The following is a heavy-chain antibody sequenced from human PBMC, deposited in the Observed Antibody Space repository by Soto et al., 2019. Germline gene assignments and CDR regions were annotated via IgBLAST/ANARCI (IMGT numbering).Heavy chain of an antibody. CDR1: GGSISSGGYY. CDR2: IYYSGST. D-gene: IGHD6-6*01. Sequence: PSETLSLTCTVSGGSISSGGYYWSWIRQHPGKGLEWIGYIYYSGSTYYNPSLKSRVTISVDTSKNQFSLKLSSVTAADTAVYYCARDRGARRIRVGDAFDIWGQGTMVTVSS. J-gene: IGHJ3*02. V-gene: IGHV4-31*03. CDR3: ARDRGARRIRVGDAFDI.